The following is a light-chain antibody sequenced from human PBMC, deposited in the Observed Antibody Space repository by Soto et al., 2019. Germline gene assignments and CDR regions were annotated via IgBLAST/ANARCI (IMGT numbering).Light chain of an antibody. CDR2: DVS. V-gene: IGLV2-11*01. J-gene: IGLJ1*01. CDR1: SNDVGAYDY. Sequence: QSVLTQPRSVSGSPGQSVIISCTGSSNDVGAYDYVSWYQQHPGKAPRLVIYDVSKRPSGVPARFSGSKSGNTASLTISGLQAEAEADYFCCSYAVRDTFFVFGTGTKVTVL. CDR3: CSYAVRDTFFV.